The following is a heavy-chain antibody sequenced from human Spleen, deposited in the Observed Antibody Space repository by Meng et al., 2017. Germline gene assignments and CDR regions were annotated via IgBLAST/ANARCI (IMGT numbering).Heavy chain of an antibody. Sequence: SGPTLVKPTQTLTLTCTFSGFSLSTSGVGVGWIRQPPGKALDWLALVYWDDDKRYSPSLKSRLTITKDTSKNQVVLTMTNMDPVDTATYYCARIWHGRRLGVGATLYFDYRGQRTLVTVSS. CDR1: GFSLSTSGVG. CDR3: ARIWHGRRLGVGATLYFDY. V-gene: IGHV2-5*02. D-gene: IGHD1-26*01. CDR2: VYWDDDK. J-gene: IGHJ4*02.